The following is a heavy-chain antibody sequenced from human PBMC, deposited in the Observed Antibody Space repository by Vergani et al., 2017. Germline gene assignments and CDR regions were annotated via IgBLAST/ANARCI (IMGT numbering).Heavy chain of an antibody. CDR2: ISAYNGNT. V-gene: IGHV1-18*01. Sequence: QVQLVPSGAEVKKPGASVTVSCKASGYTFTSYGISWVRQAPGQGLEWMGWISAYNGNTNYAQKLQGRVTMTTDTSTSTAYMELRSLRSDDTAVYYCARAPPFIVVVPAAPSYYYMDVWGKGTTVTVSS. D-gene: IGHD2-2*01. CDR1: GYTFTSYG. J-gene: IGHJ6*03. CDR3: ARAPPFIVVVPAAPSYYYMDV.